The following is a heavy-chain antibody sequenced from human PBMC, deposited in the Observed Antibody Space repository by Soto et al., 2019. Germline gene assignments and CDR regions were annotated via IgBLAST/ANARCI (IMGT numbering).Heavy chain of an antibody. V-gene: IGHV3-48*01. Sequence: GGSLRLSCATSGFILSDCAMNWVRQAPGKGLEWVSYISSSSSVIDYADSVKGRFTVSRDNARNSLYPQMNSLRAEDTAVYYCRFVLSLGSRWYYYMDVWGPGTTVTVSS. CDR2: ISSSSSVI. CDR1: GFILSDCA. CDR3: RFVLSLGSRWYYYMDV. D-gene: IGHD3-16*01. J-gene: IGHJ6*02.